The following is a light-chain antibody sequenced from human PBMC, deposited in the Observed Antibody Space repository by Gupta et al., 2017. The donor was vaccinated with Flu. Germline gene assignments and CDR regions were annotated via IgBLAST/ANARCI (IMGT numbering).Light chain of an antibody. J-gene: IGLJ3*02. CDR1: SSNIGSNT. Sequence: GSSSNIGSNTVNWYQQLPGTAPKLLIYSNNQRPSGVPDRFSGSKSGTSASLAISGLQSEDEADYYCAAWDNSLGWVFGGGTKLTVL. CDR3: AAWDNSLGWV. CDR2: SNN. V-gene: IGLV1-44*01.